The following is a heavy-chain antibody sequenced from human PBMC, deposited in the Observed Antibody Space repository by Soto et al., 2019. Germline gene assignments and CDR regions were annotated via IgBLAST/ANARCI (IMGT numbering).Heavy chain of an antibody. CDR2: IYHSGST. CDR3: ARSLGQYCSSTSCNSAGAFDI. V-gene: IGHV4-39*07. CDR1: GGSISSSSYY. J-gene: IGHJ3*02. Sequence: SETLSLTCTVSGGSISSSSYYWGWIRQPPGKGLERIGRIYHSGSTNYNPSLKSRVTISVDKSKNQFSLKLSSVTAADTAVYYCARSLGQYCSSTSCNSAGAFDIWGQGTMVTVSS. D-gene: IGHD2-2*01.